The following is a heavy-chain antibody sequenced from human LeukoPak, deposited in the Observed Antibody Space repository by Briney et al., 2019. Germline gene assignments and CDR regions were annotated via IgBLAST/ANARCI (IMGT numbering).Heavy chain of an antibody. CDR3: ARDVGYASGWSTPES. CDR1: GGSISDHY. V-gene: IGHV4-4*07. CDR2: IYSSGSA. D-gene: IGHD6-19*01. Sequence: SETLFLTCTVPGGSISDHYWSWIRQPSGKGLEWIGRIYSSGSANYSPSLKSRVSMSVDTSNNYFSLNLTSVTAADTALYFCARDVGYASGWSTPESWGQGILVTVSS. J-gene: IGHJ5*02.